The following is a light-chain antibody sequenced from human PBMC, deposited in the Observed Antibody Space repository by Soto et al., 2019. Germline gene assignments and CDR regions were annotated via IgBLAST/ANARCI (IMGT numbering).Light chain of an antibody. V-gene: IGLV2-14*03. CDR2: DVS. CDR1: SSDVGGYNY. J-gene: IGLJ3*02. Sequence: QSALTQPASVSGSPGQSIAISCTGTSSDVGGYNYVSWFQHHPGKAHKLIIYDVSNRPSGTSDRFSGSKSGSTASLTISGLQADDEADYYCNSYTSDSTWVFGGGTKLTVL. CDR3: NSYTSDSTWV.